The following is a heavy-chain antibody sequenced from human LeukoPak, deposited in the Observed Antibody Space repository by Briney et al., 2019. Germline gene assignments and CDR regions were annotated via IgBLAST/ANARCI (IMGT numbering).Heavy chain of an antibody. D-gene: IGHD3-22*01. CDR1: GGSFSGYY. V-gene: IGHV4-34*01. CDR2: INHSGST. J-gene: IGHJ4*02. Sequence: SETLSLTCAVYGGSFSGYYWSWIRQPPGKGLEWIGEINHSGSTNYNPSLKSRVTISVDTSKNQFSLKLSSVTAADTAVYYCAVAYYDSSGYTKIWGQGTLVTVSS. CDR3: AVAYYDSSGYTKI.